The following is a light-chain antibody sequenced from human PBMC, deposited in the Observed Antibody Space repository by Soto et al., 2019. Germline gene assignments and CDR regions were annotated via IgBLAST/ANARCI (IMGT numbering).Light chain of an antibody. CDR2: AND. V-gene: IGLV1-40*03. CDR1: NSNIGADYH. J-gene: IGLJ1*01. Sequence: QSALTQPPSVSGAPGQRVTISCTGSNSNIGADYHVHWYRQLPGTAPKLLIFANDNRPSGVSARFSASKSGASASLAITGLQAEDEADYHCQSCDNSLSAYVLGIGTKVTVL. CDR3: QSCDNSLSAYV.